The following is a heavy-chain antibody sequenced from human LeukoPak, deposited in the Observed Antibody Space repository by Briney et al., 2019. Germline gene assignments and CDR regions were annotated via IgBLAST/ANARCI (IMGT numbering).Heavy chain of an antibody. CDR1: GGCLSSGDYY. J-gene: IGHJ6*02. V-gene: IGHV4-30-4*01. CDR2: IYYSGST. Sequence: SETLSLTCTVSGGCLSSGDYYWSWIRQPPGKGLEWIGYIYYSGSTYYNPSLKSRVTISVDTSKNQFSLKLSSVTAADTAVYYCARDYDNYGMDVWGQGTTVTVSS. CDR3: ARDYDNYGMDV.